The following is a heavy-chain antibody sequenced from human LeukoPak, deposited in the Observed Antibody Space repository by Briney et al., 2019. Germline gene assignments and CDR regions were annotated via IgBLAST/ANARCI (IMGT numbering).Heavy chain of an antibody. J-gene: IGHJ4*02. CDR1: GFTFSNYW. CDR2: INSDGSDT. Sequence: GGSLRLSCAASGFTFSNYWIHWVRQAPGKGLVWVSRINSDGSDTSQADSVKGRFTISRDNAKNTLYPQMNSLRAEDTAVYYCARSPARELPDYWGQGTLVTVSS. D-gene: IGHD1-26*01. V-gene: IGHV3-74*01. CDR3: ARSPARELPDY.